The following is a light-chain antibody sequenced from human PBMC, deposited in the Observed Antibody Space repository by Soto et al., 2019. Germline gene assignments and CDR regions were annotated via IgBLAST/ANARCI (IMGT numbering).Light chain of an antibody. Sequence: DVVMTQTPLSLSVAPGQPASISCKSSQSLLHITGETFLFWYQQKPGQPPRLLXYAASNRATDVPDRFSGGGSETEFTLTISRLQSEDFAVYFCQQYNIWPLWTFGQGTKVDIK. CDR1: QSLLHITGETF. CDR2: AAS. V-gene: IGKV2D-29*01. J-gene: IGKJ1*01. CDR3: QQYNIWPLWT.